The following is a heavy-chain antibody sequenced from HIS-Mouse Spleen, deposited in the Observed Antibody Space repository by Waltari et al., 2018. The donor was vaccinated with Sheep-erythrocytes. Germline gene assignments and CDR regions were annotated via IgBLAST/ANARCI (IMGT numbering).Heavy chain of an antibody. CDR2: IYYSGST. Sequence: QLQLQESGPGLVKPSETLSLTCTVSGGSISSSSYYWGWIRQPPGKGLEWIGSIYYSGSTYYNPSRKSRVTISVDTSKNQFSLKLSPVTAADTAVYYCARGSPKVVTPTYFDYWGQGTLVTVSS. CDR3: ARGSPKVVTPTYFDY. J-gene: IGHJ4*02. CDR1: GGSISSSSYY. V-gene: IGHV4-39*07. D-gene: IGHD2-21*02.